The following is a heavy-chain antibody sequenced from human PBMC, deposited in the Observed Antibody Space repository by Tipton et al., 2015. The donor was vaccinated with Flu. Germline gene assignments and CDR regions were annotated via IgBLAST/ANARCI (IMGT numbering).Heavy chain of an antibody. J-gene: IGHJ4*02. CDR1: SYSIRSGSY. CDR2: IYQSGTT. Sequence: GLVKPSETLSLTCAVSSYSIRSGSYWGWIRQPPGKGLEWIGSIYQSGTTYYNPSLKSRVTISLDTSNNQLSLKVTSATAADTAVYYCARSSTRGESDFWGQGILVTVSS. D-gene: IGHD3-16*01. CDR3: ARSSTRGESDF. V-gene: IGHV4-38-2*01.